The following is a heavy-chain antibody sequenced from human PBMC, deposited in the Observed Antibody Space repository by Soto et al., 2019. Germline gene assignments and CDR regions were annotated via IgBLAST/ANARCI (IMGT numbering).Heavy chain of an antibody. J-gene: IGHJ4*02. V-gene: IGHV1-2*02. D-gene: IGHD6-19*01. Sequence: ASVKVSCKASGYTFRGLYMHWVGQAPGQGLEWMGWINPNSGGTKSAEKFQGRVTMTRDTSISTAYMQLSRLTSDDTAVYYCASAAVTGTAGLDFWGQGTQVTVS. CDR3: ASAAVTGTAGLDF. CDR1: GYTFRGLY. CDR2: INPNSGGT.